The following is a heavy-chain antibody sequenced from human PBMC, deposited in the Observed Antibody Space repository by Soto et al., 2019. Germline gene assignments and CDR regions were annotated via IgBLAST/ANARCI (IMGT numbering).Heavy chain of an antibody. V-gene: IGHV3-30-3*01. CDR1: GFTFSSYA. CDR3: ARAVYYDILTGLLRPIDY. CDR2: ISYDGSNK. Sequence: GGSLRLSCAASGFTFSSYAMHWVRQAPGKGLEWVAVISYDGSNKYYADSVKGRFTISRDNSKNTLYLQMNSLRAEDTAVYYCARAVYYDILTGLLRPIDYWGQGTLLTVST. D-gene: IGHD3-9*01. J-gene: IGHJ4*02.